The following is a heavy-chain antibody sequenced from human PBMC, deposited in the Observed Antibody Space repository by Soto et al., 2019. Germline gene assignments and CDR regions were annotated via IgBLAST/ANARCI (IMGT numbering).Heavy chain of an antibody. V-gene: IGHV3-33*01. CDR1: GFTFSSYG. D-gene: IGHD6-19*01. CDR3: ARDYSSGWQSRGFFDY. J-gene: IGHJ4*02. Sequence: PGGSLRLSCAASGFTFSSYGMHWVRQAPGKGLVWVAVIWYDGSNKYYADSVKGRFTISRDNSKNTLYLQMSSLRAEDTAVYYCARDYSSGWQSRGFFDYWGQGTMVTVSS. CDR2: IWYDGSNK.